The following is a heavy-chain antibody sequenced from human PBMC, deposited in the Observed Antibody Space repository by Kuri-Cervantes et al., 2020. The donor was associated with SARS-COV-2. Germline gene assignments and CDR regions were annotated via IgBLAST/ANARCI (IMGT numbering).Heavy chain of an antibody. J-gene: IGHJ5*02. CDR2: ISSSGRTI. CDR3: AKSDWFDP. V-gene: IGHV3-48*03. Sequence: GGSLRLSCAASGFTFSSYEMNWVRQAPGKGLEWVSYISSSGRTIYYADSVKGRFTISRDNAKNSLYLQMNSLRADDTAVYYCAKSDWFDPWGQGTLVTVSS. CDR1: GFTFSSYE.